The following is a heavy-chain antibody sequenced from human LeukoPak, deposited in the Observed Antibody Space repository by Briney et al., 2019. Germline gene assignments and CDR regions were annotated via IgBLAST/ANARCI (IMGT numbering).Heavy chain of an antibody. CDR3: VRADRADY. CDR1: GFALSDYY. J-gene: IGHJ4*02. Sequence: GGSLRLSCAASGFALSDYYMSWIRQAPGKGLEWIAYMSDSVSIIHYADSVKGRFTISRDNGRNSVYLQMNSLRVEDTAVYYCVRADRADYWGQGTLVTVSS. D-gene: IGHD3-22*01. V-gene: IGHV3-11*01. CDR2: MSDSVSII.